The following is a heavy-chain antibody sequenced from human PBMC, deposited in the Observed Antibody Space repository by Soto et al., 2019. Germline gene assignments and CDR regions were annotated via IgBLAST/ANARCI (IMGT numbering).Heavy chain of an antibody. Sequence: GGSLRLSCAASGFTFSSYAMSWVRQAPGKGLEWVSAISGSGGSTYYADSVKGRFTISRDNSKNTLYLQMNSLRAEDTAVYYCANPEYPRSMITFGGVIEPLEYWGQGTLVTVSS. CDR3: ANPEYPRSMITFGGVIEPLEY. J-gene: IGHJ4*02. V-gene: IGHV3-23*01. CDR2: ISGSGGST. CDR1: GFTFSSYA. D-gene: IGHD3-16*02.